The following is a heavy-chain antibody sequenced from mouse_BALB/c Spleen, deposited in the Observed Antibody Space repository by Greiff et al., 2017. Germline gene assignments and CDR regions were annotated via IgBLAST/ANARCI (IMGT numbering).Heavy chain of an antibody. Sequence: EVMLVESGGGLVQPGGSLKLSCAASGFTFSSYGMSWVRQTPDKRLELVATINSNGGSTYYPDSVKGRFTISRDNAKNTLYLQMSSLKSEDTAMYYCARDESYYCGSSYDYFDYWGQGTTLTVSS. CDR1: GFTFSSYG. J-gene: IGHJ2*01. V-gene: IGHV5-6-3*01. CDR3: ARDESYYCGSSYDYFDY. CDR2: INSNGGST. D-gene: IGHD1-1*01.